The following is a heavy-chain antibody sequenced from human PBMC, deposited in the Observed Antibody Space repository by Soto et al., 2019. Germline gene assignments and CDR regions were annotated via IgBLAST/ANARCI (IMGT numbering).Heavy chain of an antibody. D-gene: IGHD3-9*01. Sequence: EVRLMESGGGFLQPGGSQRLSCVASGFTFNSYAMSWVRQTPEKGLEWVSAISGSGWQTYYAESAQGRFTISRDNSKTTVYLHMNRLRAEDSGIYYCAKGRYFDASGGCANFWGRGTLVTVSS. CDR3: AKGRYFDASGGCANF. CDR2: ISGSGWQT. V-gene: IGHV3-23*01. CDR1: GFTFNSYA. J-gene: IGHJ2*01.